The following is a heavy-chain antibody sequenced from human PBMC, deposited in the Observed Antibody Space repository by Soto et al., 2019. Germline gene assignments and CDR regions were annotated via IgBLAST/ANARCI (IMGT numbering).Heavy chain of an antibody. Sequence: PGGSLRLSCAASGFTFSSYAMSWVRQAPGKGLEWVSAISGSGGSTYYADSVKGRFTISRDNSKNTLYLQMNSLRAEDTAVYYCAKSAPSAKYYYGSGSYYGEFDYWGQGTLVTVSS. CDR2: ISGSGGST. CDR1: GFTFSSYA. D-gene: IGHD3-10*01. V-gene: IGHV3-23*01. CDR3: AKSAPSAKYYYGSGSYYGEFDY. J-gene: IGHJ4*02.